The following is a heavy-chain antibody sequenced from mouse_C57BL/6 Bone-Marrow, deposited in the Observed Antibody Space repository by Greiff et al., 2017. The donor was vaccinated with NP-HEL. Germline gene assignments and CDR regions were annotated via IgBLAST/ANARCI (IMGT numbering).Heavy chain of an antibody. J-gene: IGHJ4*01. Sequence: QVQLQQSGAELVRPGASVTLSCKASGYTFTDYEMHWVKQTPVHGLEWIGAIDPETGGTAYNQKFKGKAILTADKSSSTAYMVLRSLTAEDYDVYYCTIMDYWGQGTSVTVSS. CDR2: IDPETGGT. CDR3: TIMDY. CDR1: GYTFTDYE. V-gene: IGHV1-15*01.